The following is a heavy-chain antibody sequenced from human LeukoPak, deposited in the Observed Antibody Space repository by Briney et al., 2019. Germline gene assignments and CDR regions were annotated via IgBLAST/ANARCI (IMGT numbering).Heavy chain of an antibody. J-gene: IGHJ4*02. CDR1: GFTFSSYA. V-gene: IGHV3-23*01. Sequence: GGSLRLSCAASGFTFSSYAMSWVRQAPGKGLEWVSAISGSGGSTYYADSVRGRFTISRDNSKNTLYLQMNSLRAEDTAVYYCANTRSGSYYDGPGYWGQGTLVTVSS. CDR2: ISGSGGST. CDR3: ANTRSGSYYDGPGY. D-gene: IGHD1-26*01.